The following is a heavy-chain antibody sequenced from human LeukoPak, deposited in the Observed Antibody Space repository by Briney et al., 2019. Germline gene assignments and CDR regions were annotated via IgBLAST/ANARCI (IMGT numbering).Heavy chain of an antibody. J-gene: IGHJ6*04. D-gene: IGHD3-10*01. V-gene: IGHV3-23*01. CDR2: IRGSGGST. CDR3: AKGRLLWFGVLFNLDV. CDR1: GFTFSSYA. Sequence: GGSLRLSCAASGFTFSSYAMSWDRPAPGKGLEWVSSIRGSGGSTYYADSVKGRFTMSRDNSKNTLYLQMNSLGAEDTAVYYWAKGRLLWFGVLFNLDVWGKGTTVIVSS.